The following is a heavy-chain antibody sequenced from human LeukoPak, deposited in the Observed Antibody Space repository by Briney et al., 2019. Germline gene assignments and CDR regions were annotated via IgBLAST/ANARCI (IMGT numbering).Heavy chain of an antibody. V-gene: IGHV4-61*02. D-gene: IGHD2-2*01. CDR2: IYTSGSN. CDR1: GDSISSDGYY. Sequence: PSETLSLTCTVSGDSISSDGYYWSWIRQPAGKGLEWIGRIYTSGSNNYNPSHKSRVTMSLDTSKNQFSLKLSSVTAADTAIYYCARGYCSSGSCYHGDYWGQGTLVTVSS. J-gene: IGHJ4*02. CDR3: ARGYCSSGSCYHGDY.